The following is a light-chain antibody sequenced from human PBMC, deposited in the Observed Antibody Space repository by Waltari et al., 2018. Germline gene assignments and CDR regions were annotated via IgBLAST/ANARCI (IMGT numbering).Light chain of an antibody. CDR3: AAWDDSLSGWV. Sequence: QSVLTQPPSASGTPGRRVTISFSGARSNICCTYVCWYQQLPVTAPKLLIYRNNQRPSGVPDRFSGSKSGTSASLAISGLRSEDEADYYCAAWDDSLSGWVFGGGTKLTVL. V-gene: IGLV1-47*01. CDR2: RNN. CDR1: RSNICCTY. J-gene: IGLJ3*02.